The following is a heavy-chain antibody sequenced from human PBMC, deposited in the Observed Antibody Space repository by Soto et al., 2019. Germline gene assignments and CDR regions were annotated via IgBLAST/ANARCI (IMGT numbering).Heavy chain of an antibody. CDR3: ARGYCSGGSCYRDPSYYYYGMDV. CDR1: GFTFSTYG. J-gene: IGHJ6*02. D-gene: IGHD2-15*01. CDR2: IWYDGSNK. V-gene: IGHV3-33*01. Sequence: GGSLRLSCAASGFTFSTYGMHWVRQAPGKGLEWVAVIWYDGSNKYYVDSVKGRFSISRDNSKNTLYLQMNSLRAEDTAVYFCARGYCSGGSCYRDPSYYYYGMDVWGQGTTVTVSS.